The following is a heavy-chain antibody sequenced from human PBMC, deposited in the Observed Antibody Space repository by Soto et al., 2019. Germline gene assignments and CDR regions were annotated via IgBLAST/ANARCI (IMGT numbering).Heavy chain of an antibody. V-gene: IGHV4-39*01. CDR2: IYYAGST. D-gene: IGHD3-3*01. CDR1: GGSISSPSYY. J-gene: IGHJ4*02. CDR3: ARLGVELGVDSYFDY. Sequence: QLQLQASGPGLVTPSETLSLTCTGSGGSISSPSYYWGWIRQPPGKALEWTRSIYYAGSTYYNPSLKSRVNISVDTTKIQVSLKVHSVTAADAGVYYCARLGVELGVDSYFDYGGQGTLVTVSS.